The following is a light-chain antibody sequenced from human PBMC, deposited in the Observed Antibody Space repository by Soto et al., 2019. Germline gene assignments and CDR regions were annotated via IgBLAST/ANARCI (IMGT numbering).Light chain of an antibody. V-gene: IGLV2-14*01. CDR1: SSDVGGYNY. CDR3: SSYTTTATYV. CDR2: EVS. J-gene: IGLJ1*01. Sequence: QSALTQPASVSGAPGQSITISCTGTSSDVGGYNYVSWSQQHPGKAPKLIIYEVSNRPSGVSNRFSGSKSGNTASLTISGLQAEDEADYYCSSYTTTATYVLGTGTKVTVL.